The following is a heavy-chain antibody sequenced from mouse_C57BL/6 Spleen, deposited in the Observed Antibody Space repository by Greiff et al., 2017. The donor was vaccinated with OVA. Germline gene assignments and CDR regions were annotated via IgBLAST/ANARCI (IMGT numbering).Heavy chain of an antibody. V-gene: IGHV1-26*01. CDR2: INPNNGGT. Sequence: EVQLQQSGPELVKPGASVKISCKASGYTFTDYYMNWVKQSHGKSLEWIGDINPNNGGTSYNQKFKGKATLTVDKSSSTAYMELRSLTSEDSAVYYCAREGGDYWGQGTTLTVAS. J-gene: IGHJ2*01. CDR1: GYTFTDYY. CDR3: AREGGDY.